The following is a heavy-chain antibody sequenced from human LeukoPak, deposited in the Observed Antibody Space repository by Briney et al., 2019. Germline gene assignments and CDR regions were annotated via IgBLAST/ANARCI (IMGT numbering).Heavy chain of an antibody. Sequence: GASVKVSCKASGYTFTSYSISWVRQAPGQGLEWMGWMNPNSGNTGYAQKFQGRVTMTRNTSISTAYMELSSLRSEDTAVYYCARGDYDFWSGYIDYWGQGTLVTVSS. CDR3: ARGDYDFWSGYIDY. CDR1: GYTFTSYS. J-gene: IGHJ4*02. CDR2: MNPNSGNT. D-gene: IGHD3-3*01. V-gene: IGHV1-8*02.